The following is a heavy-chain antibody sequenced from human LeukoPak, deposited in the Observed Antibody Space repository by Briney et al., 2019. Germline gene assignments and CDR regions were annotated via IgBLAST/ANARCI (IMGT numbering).Heavy chain of an antibody. CDR1: GFTFSDYY. Sequence: GGSLRLSCAASGFTFSDYYMSWIRQAPGKGLEWVSYISSSGSTIYYADSVKGRFTISRDNAKNSLYLQMNSLRAEDTAVYYCARTLRYELPAYYFDYWCQGTLVTVSS. V-gene: IGHV3-11*01. J-gene: IGHJ4*02. CDR2: ISSSGSTI. CDR3: ARTLRYELPAYYFDY. D-gene: IGHD3-9*01.